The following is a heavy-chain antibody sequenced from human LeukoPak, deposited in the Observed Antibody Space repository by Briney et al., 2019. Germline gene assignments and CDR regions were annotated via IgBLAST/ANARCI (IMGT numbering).Heavy chain of an antibody. CDR3: AKDREGGL. D-gene: IGHD3-16*01. Sequence: PGGSQRLSCAASGFSFSSYDMHWVRQATGKGLEWVSAIGTSGDTYYSGSVKGRFTISRENVKNSLYLQMNSLRAEDTAMYYCAKDREGGLWGQGTLVTVSS. CDR2: IGTSGDT. J-gene: IGHJ4*02. CDR1: GFSFSSYD. V-gene: IGHV3-13*01.